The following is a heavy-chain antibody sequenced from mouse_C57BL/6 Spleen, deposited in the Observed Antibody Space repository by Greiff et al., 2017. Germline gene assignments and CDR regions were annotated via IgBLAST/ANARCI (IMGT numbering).Heavy chain of an antibody. Sequence: VQLKQSGPGLVQPSQSLSITCTVSGFSLTSYGVHWVRQSPGKGLEWLGVIWSGGSTDYNAAFISRLSISKDNSKSQVFFKMNSLQADDTAIYYCARNDDYDPYYYAMDYWGQGTSVTVSS. V-gene: IGHV2-2*01. CDR3: ARNDDYDPYYYAMDY. CDR2: IWSGGST. CDR1: GFSLTSYG. J-gene: IGHJ4*01. D-gene: IGHD2-4*01.